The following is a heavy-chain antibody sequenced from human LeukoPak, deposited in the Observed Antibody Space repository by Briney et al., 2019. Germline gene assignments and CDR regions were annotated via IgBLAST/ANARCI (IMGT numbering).Heavy chain of an antibody. CDR3: ARLPDISGWPFDY. D-gene: IGHD6-19*01. V-gene: IGHV4-59*01. CDR1: DDSINRDF. CDR2: IRHSGRT. J-gene: IGHJ4*02. Sequence: PSETLSLTCTASDDSINRDFWTWIRQPPGKGLDWIGYIRHSGRTEYNPSLQNRVTIPIDRSKNQFSLRLTSVTAADTAIYYCARLPDISGWPFDYWGQGMLVTVSS.